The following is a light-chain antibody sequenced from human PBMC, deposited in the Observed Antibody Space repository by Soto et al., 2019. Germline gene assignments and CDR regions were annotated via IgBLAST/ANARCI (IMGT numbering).Light chain of an antibody. Sequence: DIQMTQSPSTLSASVGDRVTIPCRASQSISNRLAWYQQKPGKAPNILIYDAYNLESGVPSRFSGSGSGTEFILTISSLQPDDFTTYYCQRYGGMWAFGQGTRLE. CDR2: DAY. V-gene: IGKV1-5*01. J-gene: IGKJ5*01. CDR3: QRYGGMWA. CDR1: QSISNR.